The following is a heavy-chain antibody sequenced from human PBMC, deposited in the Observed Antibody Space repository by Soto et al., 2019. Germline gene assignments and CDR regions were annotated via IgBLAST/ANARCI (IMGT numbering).Heavy chain of an antibody. Sequence: QITLRESGPTRVRPTQTLSLTCSFSGFSLHTSGVGVGWIRQPPGKALEWLAIIYWDDDKRYSPSVKSRLRITKDTSEYQVVLTMTNMETVDTGTYYCSYRTLYTGSYWDGGYLYSWGKGTLITVSS. J-gene: IGHJ4*02. CDR2: IYWDDDK. CDR3: SYRTLYTGSYWDGGYLYS. D-gene: IGHD5-12*01. CDR1: GFSLHTSGVG. V-gene: IGHV2-5*02.